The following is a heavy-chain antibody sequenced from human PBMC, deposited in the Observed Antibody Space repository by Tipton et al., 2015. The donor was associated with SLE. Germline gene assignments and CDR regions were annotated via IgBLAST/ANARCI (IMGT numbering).Heavy chain of an antibody. D-gene: IGHD5-18*01. V-gene: IGHV4-31*03. J-gene: IGHJ5*02. Sequence: TLSLTCTVSGGSISNGAYYWNWIRQHPGKGLEWIGYIYYSGSTYYNPFLKSRVTISLDTSKNQISLNLSSVTAADTAVYYCARSNIYTAMANSWGQGTLVTVSS. CDR2: IYYSGST. CDR3: ARSNIYTAMANS. CDR1: GGSISNGAYY.